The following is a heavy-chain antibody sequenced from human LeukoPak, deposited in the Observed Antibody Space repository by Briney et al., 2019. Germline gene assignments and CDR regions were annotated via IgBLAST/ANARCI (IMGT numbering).Heavy chain of an antibody. D-gene: IGHD2-15*01. CDR1: GGSISSYY. CDR2: IYYSGST. CDR3: ARGKGDIVVVVAARTSTYFDY. J-gene: IGHJ4*02. V-gene: IGHV4-59*12. Sequence: SETLSLTCTVSGGSISSYYWSWIRQPPGKGLEWIGYIYYSGSTNYNPSLKSRVTISVDTSKNQFSLKLSSVTAADTAVYYCARGKGDIVVVVAARTSTYFDYWGQGTLVTVSS.